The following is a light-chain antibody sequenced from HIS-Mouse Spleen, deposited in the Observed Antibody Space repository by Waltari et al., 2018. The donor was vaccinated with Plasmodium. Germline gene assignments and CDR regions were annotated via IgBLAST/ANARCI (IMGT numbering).Light chain of an antibody. Sequence: QLVLTQSPSASASLGASVKLTRTLSSGHSSYAIAWHQQQPEKGPGYLMKLNSDGSHSKGDGIPDRFSGSSSGAERYLTISSLQSEDEADYYCQTWGTGMGVFGGGTKLTVL. CDR3: QTWGTGMGV. CDR2: LNSDGSH. CDR1: SGHSSYA. V-gene: IGLV4-69*01. J-gene: IGLJ2*01.